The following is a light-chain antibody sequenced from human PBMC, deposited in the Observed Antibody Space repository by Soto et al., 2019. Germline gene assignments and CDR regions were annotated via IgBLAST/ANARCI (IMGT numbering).Light chain of an antibody. Sequence: DIQMTQSPSSLSASVGDRVTITFRASQGLSSWLAWYQQKPEEAPKSLIYAASRLESGVPSRFSGSGSGTDFALTISSLQPEDFATYYCQQYNSYPITFGQGTRLEI. V-gene: IGKV1D-16*01. CDR1: QGLSSW. CDR2: AAS. CDR3: QQYNSYPIT. J-gene: IGKJ5*01.